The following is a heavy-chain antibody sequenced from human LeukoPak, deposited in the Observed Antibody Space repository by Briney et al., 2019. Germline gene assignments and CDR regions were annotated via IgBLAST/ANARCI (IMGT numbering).Heavy chain of an antibody. Sequence: PSQTLSLTCTVSGGSISSGGYYWSWIRQHPGKGLEWIGYIYYSGSTYYNPSLQSRVTISVDTSKNQFSLKLSSVTAADTAVYYCARSRYGDYGGGWFDPWGQGTLVTVSS. D-gene: IGHD4-17*01. J-gene: IGHJ5*02. CDR3: ARSRYGDYGGGWFDP. V-gene: IGHV4-31*03. CDR2: IYYSGST. CDR1: GGSISSGGYY.